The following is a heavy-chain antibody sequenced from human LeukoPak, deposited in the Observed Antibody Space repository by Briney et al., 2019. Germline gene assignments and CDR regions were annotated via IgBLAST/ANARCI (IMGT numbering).Heavy chain of an antibody. CDR3: AKVNLVRGVITPGAFDI. D-gene: IGHD3-10*01. Sequence: PGGSLRLSCAASGFTFSSYGMHWVRQAPGKGLEWVAVISYDGSNKYYADSVKGRFTISRDNSKNTLYLQMNSLRAEDTAVYYCAKVNLVRGVITPGAFDIWGQGTMVTVSS. CDR2: ISYDGSNK. CDR1: GFTFSSYG. J-gene: IGHJ3*02. V-gene: IGHV3-30*18.